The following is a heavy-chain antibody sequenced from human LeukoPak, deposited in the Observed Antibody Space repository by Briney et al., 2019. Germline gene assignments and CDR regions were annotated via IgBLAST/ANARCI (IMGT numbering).Heavy chain of an antibody. CDR3: ATGGTRITIFGVVTLDY. Sequence: PGGSLRLSCAASGNYWMHWVRQAPGKGLVWVSHINSDGSWTSYADSVKGRFTISKDNAKNTVYLQMNSLRAEDTAVYYCATGGTRITIFGVVTLDYWGQGTLVTVSS. J-gene: IGHJ4*02. CDR2: INSDGSWT. V-gene: IGHV3-74*01. CDR1: GNYW. D-gene: IGHD3-3*01.